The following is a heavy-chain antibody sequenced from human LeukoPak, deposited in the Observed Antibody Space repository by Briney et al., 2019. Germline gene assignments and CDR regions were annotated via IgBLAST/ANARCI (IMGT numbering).Heavy chain of an antibody. CDR1: GFTFSDYY. Sequence: PGGSLRLSCAASGFTFSDYYMSWIRQAPGKGLEWVSYICDSGRTIYYADSVKGRFTISRDNAKNSVYLQMNNLGAEDTAVYYCARDRLGDYDHSGYYDKWGQRTLVTVSS. D-gene: IGHD3-22*01. J-gene: IGHJ4*02. V-gene: IGHV3-11*01. CDR3: ARDRLGDYDHSGYYDK. CDR2: ICDSGRTI.